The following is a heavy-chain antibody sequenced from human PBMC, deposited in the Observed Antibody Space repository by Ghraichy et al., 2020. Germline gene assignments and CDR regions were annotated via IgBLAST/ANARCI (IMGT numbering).Heavy chain of an antibody. CDR3: ARDWDYSWFDP. Sequence: ASVKVSCKASDYTLPKYGISWVRQAPGQGLEWVGWINTYDGHANYAQKFQDRVAITTDTSASTAYMELRSLRSDDTAVYYCARDWDYSWFDPWGQGTLVTVSS. D-gene: IGHD1-7*01. CDR2: INTYDGHA. CDR1: DYTLPKYG. J-gene: IGHJ5*02. V-gene: IGHV1-18*01.